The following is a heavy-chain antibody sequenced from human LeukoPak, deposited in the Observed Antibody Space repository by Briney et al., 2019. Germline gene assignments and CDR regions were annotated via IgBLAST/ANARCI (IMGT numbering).Heavy chain of an antibody. CDR2: INPNSGGT. J-gene: IGHJ3*02. D-gene: IGHD3-10*01. CDR1: GYTVRGYY. V-gene: IGHV1-2*02. CDR3: ARVQYGSGSYDK. Sequence: VSVKVSCKASGYTVRGYYIHWVRQAPGQGLEWMGWINPNSGGTNYAQKFQGRVTMTRVTSISTAYMEVNSLRSDDTAVYYCARVQYGSGSYDKWGQGTTVTVSS.